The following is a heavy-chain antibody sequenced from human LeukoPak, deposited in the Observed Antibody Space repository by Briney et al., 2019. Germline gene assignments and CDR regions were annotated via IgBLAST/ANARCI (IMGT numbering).Heavy chain of an antibody. Sequence: VEPGGSLRLSCAASGFTFSEYGMSWVRQAPGKGLEWVSSFTTSSPSIYYADSVKGRFIISRDNAKTSVYLQMDSLRVEDTAVYYCAKVDYYYDGSGSLGRESDAFDIWGQGTMVSVSS. V-gene: IGHV3-21*01. J-gene: IGHJ3*02. CDR1: GFTFSEYG. CDR2: FTTSSPSI. D-gene: IGHD3-22*01. CDR3: AKVDYYYDGSGSLGRESDAFDI.